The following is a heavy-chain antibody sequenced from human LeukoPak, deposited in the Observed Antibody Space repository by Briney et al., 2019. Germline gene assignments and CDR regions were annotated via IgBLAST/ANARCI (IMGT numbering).Heavy chain of an antibody. Sequence: GGSLRLSCAASGFTFSTYWMHWVRQAPGKGLVWVSRISPEGSGTTYADSVKGRFTISRDNSKNTLYLQMNSLRDEDAAVYHCTRVQAGRSGLMDVWGRGTTVTVSS. D-gene: IGHD2-8*02. CDR3: TRVQAGRSGLMDV. CDR1: GFTFSTYW. V-gene: IGHV3-74*01. J-gene: IGHJ6*02. CDR2: ISPEGSGT.